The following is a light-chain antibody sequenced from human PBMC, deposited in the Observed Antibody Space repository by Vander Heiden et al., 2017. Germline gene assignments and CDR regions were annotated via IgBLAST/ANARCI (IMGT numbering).Light chain of an antibody. CDR3: QQTYSNHKVWT. V-gene: IGKV1-39*01. Sequence: DIQMTQSPSSLSASVGDRVTITCRASQSIDSYVNWYQQKPGKAPKLLIYAASSLQSGVPSRFSGSGSGTDFTLTMSSLQPEDFATYYCQQTYSNHKVWTFGQGTKVEIK. J-gene: IGKJ1*01. CDR1: QSIDSY. CDR2: AAS.